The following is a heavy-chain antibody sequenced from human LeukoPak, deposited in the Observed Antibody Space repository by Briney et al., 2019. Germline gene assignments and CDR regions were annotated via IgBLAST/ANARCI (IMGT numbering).Heavy chain of an antibody. V-gene: IGHV4-34*01. D-gene: IGHD1-26*01. Sequence: PSETLSLTCAVYGGSFSGYYWSWIRQPPGKGLEWIGEINHSGSTNYNPSLKSRVTISVDTSKNQFSLKLSSVTAADTAVYYCARHSGAFYYYYYMDVWGKGTTVTVSS. J-gene: IGHJ6*03. CDR3: ARHSGAFYYYYYMDV. CDR1: GGSFSGYY. CDR2: INHSGST.